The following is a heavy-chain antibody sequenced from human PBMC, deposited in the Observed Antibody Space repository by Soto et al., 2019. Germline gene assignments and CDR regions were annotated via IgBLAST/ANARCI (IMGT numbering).Heavy chain of an antibody. V-gene: IGHV1-18*01. CDR3: ARERGGYFGDY. CDR1: GYTFTSYG. D-gene: IGHD3-16*01. CDR2: ISAYNGNT. J-gene: IGHJ4*02. Sequence: QVQLVQSGAEVKKPGASVKVSCKASGYTFTSYGISWVRQAPGQELEWMGWISAYNGNTKYAQKLQRRVTMTTDTSASTAYMELRSLRSYEPAVYYCARERGGYFGDYWGQGTLVTVPS.